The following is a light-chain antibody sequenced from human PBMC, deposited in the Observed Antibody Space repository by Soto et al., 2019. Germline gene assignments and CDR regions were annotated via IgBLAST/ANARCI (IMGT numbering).Light chain of an antibody. V-gene: IGKV3-15*01. CDR3: QQYNTYSPERT. Sequence: ERVMTQSAVTLSVSPGERATLSCRASQSISRTYLAWYQQKPGQAPRLLIYGASTRATGIPARFSGSGSGTEFTLTISSLQPDDFATYYCQQYNTYSPERTFGQGTKVDI. J-gene: IGKJ1*01. CDR2: GAS. CDR1: QSISRTY.